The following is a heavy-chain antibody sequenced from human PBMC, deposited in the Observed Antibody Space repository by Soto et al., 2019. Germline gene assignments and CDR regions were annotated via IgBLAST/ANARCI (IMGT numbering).Heavy chain of an antibody. D-gene: IGHD3-10*01. V-gene: IGHV2-70*11. J-gene: IGHJ6*02. Sequence: SGPTLVNPTQTLTLTCTFSGFSLITSGMCVSWIRQPPGKALEWLARIDWDDDKYYSTSLKTRLTISKDTSKNQVVLTMTNMAPVDTATYYCARIAGSGSYYKGVXYYYYSGMDVWGQGTTVTASS. CDR3: ARIAGSGSYYKGVXYYYYSGMDV. CDR1: GFSLITSGMC. CDR2: IDWDDDK.